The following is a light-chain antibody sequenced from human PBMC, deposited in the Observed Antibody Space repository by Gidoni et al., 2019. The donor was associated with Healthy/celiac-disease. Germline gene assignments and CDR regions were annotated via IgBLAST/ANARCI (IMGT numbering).Light chain of an antibody. Sequence: DIVMTQSPDSLAVSLGERATINCKSSQSVLYSSNNKNYLAWYQQKPGQPPKLLIYWASTRESGVPDRLSGSGSGTDFTLTISSLQAEDVAVYYCQQYYSTVYTFGQGTKLEIK. J-gene: IGKJ2*01. CDR3: QQYYSTVYT. V-gene: IGKV4-1*01. CDR2: WAS. CDR1: QSVLYSSNNKNY.